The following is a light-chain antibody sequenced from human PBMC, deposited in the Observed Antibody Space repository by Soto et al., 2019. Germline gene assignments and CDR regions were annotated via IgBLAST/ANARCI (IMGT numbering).Light chain of an antibody. CDR3: QEYNTNSRT. V-gene: IGKV1-5*03. CDR2: KTS. Sequence: IQMTQSPSTLSASVGDTVTITCRASESIYSWLAWYKQIRGKAPQLLIYKTSTLQPGVPSRFSGSGSGADYTLTINSLQPDDFATYYCQEYNTNSRTFGQGTRVESK. J-gene: IGKJ1*01. CDR1: ESIYSW.